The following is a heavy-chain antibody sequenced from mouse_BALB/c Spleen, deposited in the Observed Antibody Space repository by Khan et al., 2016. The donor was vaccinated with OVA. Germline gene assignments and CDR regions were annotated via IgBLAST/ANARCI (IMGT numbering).Heavy chain of an antibody. Sequence: VQLKESGPGLVKPSQSLSLTCTVTGYSITSEYAWNWIRQFPGNKLEWMGYINYSGNTRFNPSLKSRTSITRDTSKNQFFLQLNSVTTEDTATYYCARKDYYDYDPFPYRGRVTLVTVYA. CDR2: INYSGNT. J-gene: IGHJ3*01. CDR3: ARKDYYDYDPFPY. V-gene: IGHV3-2*02. CDR1: GYSITSEYA. D-gene: IGHD2-4*01.